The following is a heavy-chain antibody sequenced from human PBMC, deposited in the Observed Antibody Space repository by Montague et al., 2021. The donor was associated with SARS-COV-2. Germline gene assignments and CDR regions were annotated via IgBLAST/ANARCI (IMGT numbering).Heavy chain of an antibody. D-gene: IGHD3-22*01. Sequence: SLRLSCAASGFTFSSYGMHWVRQAPGKGLEWVAVISYDGSNKYYSDSLKGRFTISRDNSKNTLYLQMNSLRAEDTAVYYCAKDLYYYDSSGCIDYWGQGTLVTVFS. CDR3: AKDLYYYDSSGCIDY. CDR1: GFTFSSYG. CDR2: ISYDGSNK. J-gene: IGHJ4*02. V-gene: IGHV3-30*18.